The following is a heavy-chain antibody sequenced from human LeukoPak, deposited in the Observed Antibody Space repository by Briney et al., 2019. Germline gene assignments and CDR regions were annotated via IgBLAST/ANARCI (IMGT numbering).Heavy chain of an antibody. V-gene: IGHV3-73*01. CDR3: TRHWEYFDSNRNAFDI. D-gene: IGHD3-9*01. Sequence: PGGSLKLSCAASGFTFSGSAMHWVRQASGKGLEWVGRIRSKANSYATAYAASVKGRFTISRDDSKNTAYLQMNSLKTEDTAVYYCTRHWEYFDSNRNAFDIWGQGTMVTVSS. CDR2: IRSKANSYAT. CDR1: GFTFSGSA. J-gene: IGHJ3*02.